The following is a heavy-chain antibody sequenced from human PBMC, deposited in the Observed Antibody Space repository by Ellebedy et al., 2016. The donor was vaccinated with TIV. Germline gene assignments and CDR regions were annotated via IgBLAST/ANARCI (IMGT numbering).Heavy chain of an antibody. CDR3: AKVSVTFDY. D-gene: IGHD4-17*01. CDR2: IRTDGSNK. J-gene: IGHJ4*02. Sequence: GESLKISCVASGFSFSSYGMHWVRQAPGKGLEWVAFIRTDGSNKFYTESVEGRFTISRDNVKNIVHLQTNSLRAEDTAVYYCAKVSVTFDYWGQGTLVTVSS. V-gene: IGHV3-30*02. CDR1: GFSFSSYG.